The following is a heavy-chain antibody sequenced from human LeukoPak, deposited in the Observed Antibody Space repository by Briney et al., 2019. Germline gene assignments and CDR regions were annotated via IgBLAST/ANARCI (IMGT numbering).Heavy chain of an antibody. J-gene: IGHJ6*02. CDR2: IIPILGIA. CDR3: ARDRHPTVTTTLAYYYYYYGMDV. D-gene: IGHD4-11*01. V-gene: IGHV1-69*04. Sequence: SVKVSCKASGGTFSSYAISWVRQAPGQGLEWMGRIIPILGIANYAQKFQGRVTITADKSTSTAYMELSSLRSEDTAVYYCARDRHPTVTTTLAYYYYYYGMDVWGQGTTVTVSS. CDR1: GGTFSSYA.